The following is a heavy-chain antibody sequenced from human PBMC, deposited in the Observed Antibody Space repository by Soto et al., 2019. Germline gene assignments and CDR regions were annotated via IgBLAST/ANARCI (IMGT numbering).Heavy chain of an antibody. Sequence: PGGSLRLSCAASGFTFSTYAMSWVRQAPGRGLEWVSTISSADDTYYADSVKGRFTISRDNSKNTLYLQMNSLRGEDTAVYYCEKGEAVAGREFDYGGKEPLVTVP. V-gene: IGHV3-23*01. J-gene: IGHJ4*02. D-gene: IGHD6-19*01. CDR2: ISSADDT. CDR1: GFTFSTYA. CDR3: EKGEAVAGREFDY.